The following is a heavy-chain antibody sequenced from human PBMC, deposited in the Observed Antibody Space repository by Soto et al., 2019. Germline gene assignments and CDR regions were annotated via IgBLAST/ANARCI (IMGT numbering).Heavy chain of an antibody. CDR1: GFTFRNNV. CDR3: AKNGLDNSPSAIDS. V-gene: IGHV3-23*01. J-gene: IGHJ4*02. Sequence: GSLRLSCAASGFTFRNNVLSWVRQAPGKGLDWVSGITGSGRDTYYADSVKGRFTISRDNSKNMVFLQMNSLRAEDTALYYCAKNGLDNSPSAIDSWGPGTMVTVSS. D-gene: IGHD2-8*01. CDR2: ITGSGRDT.